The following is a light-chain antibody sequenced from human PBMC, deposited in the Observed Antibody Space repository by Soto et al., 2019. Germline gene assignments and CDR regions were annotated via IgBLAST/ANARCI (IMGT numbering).Light chain of an antibody. CDR1: QDISNY. CDR3: QQYDSRPIT. CDR2: DAS. V-gene: IGKV1-33*01. Sequence: DIQMTLSLFSLSASVGDRVTLICQASQDISNYLSWYQHKLGKAPKLLVYDASDLESGVPGRFSASGSGTHFSLTISNLQPEDFATYFCQQYDSRPITFGQGTRLEIK. J-gene: IGKJ5*01.